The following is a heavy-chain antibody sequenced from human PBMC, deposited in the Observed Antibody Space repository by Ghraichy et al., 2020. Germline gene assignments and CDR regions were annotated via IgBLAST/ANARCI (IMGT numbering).Heavy chain of an antibody. J-gene: IGHJ4*02. CDR2: IYYSGST. Sequence: SCTVSGGSISSGGYYWSWIRQHPGKGLEWIGYIYYSGSTYYNPSLKSRVTISVDTSKNQFSLKLSSVTAADTAVYYCARGGPAGGWYAKYYFDYWGQGTLVTVSS. D-gene: IGHD6-19*01. V-gene: IGHV4-31*03. CDR3: ARGGPAGGWYAKYYFDY. CDR1: GGSISSGGYY.